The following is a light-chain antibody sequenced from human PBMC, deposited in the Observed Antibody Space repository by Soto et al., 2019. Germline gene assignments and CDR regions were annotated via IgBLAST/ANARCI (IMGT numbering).Light chain of an antibody. CDR1: PGITND. V-gene: IGKV1-17*01. Sequence: DIQMTQFPSSLSASVGDRVTITCRASPGITNDLAWYQQKPGKAPNRLIYAASSLQSWVPSRFSGSGSGTEFALAISSLQPEDFATFYCLQHSTYPLKFGQGTTVEIQ. CDR3: LQHSTYPLK. CDR2: AAS. J-gene: IGKJ1*01.